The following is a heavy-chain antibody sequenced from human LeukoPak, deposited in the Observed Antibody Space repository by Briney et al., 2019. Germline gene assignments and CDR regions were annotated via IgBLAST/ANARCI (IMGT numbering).Heavy chain of an antibody. CDR3: AKVALGYCSSTSCPSGLDFDY. V-gene: IGHV3-33*06. CDR1: GFTFSSYG. J-gene: IGHJ4*02. D-gene: IGHD2-2*01. CDR2: IWYDGSNK. Sequence: PARSLRLSCAASGFTFSSYGRHWVRQAPGKGLEWLAVIWYDGSNKYYADSVKGRFTIARDNSKNTLYLQMNSPRAEDTAVYYCAKVALGYCSSTSCPSGLDFDYWGQGTLVTVSS.